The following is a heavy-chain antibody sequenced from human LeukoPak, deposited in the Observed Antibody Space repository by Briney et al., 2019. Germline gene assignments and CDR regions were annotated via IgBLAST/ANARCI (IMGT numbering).Heavy chain of an antibody. D-gene: IGHD3-3*01. CDR2: ISAYNGKT. V-gene: IGHV1-18*01. J-gene: IGHJ4*02. CDR3: ARALSDDFWSFYQDY. CDR1: GYIFRSYG. Sequence: ASVKVSCKASGYIFRSYGISWVRQAPGQGLEWMGWISAYNGKTNYAQKVQGRVTLTTDTSTSTAYMEMRGLVSGDTAVYYCARALSDDFWSFYQDYWGQGTLLIVSS.